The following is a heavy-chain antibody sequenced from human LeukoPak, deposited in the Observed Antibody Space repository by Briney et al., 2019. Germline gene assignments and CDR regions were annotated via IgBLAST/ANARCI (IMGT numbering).Heavy chain of an antibody. CDR2: INPNSGGT. CDR3: ARAAHHYYDSSGALDY. J-gene: IGHJ4*02. D-gene: IGHD3-22*01. V-gene: IGHV1-2*02. CDR1: GYTFTGYY. Sequence: ASVKVSCKASGYTFTGYYMHWVRQAPGQGLEWMGWINPNSGGTNYAQKFQGRVTMTRDTSISTAYMELSRLRSDDTAVYYCARAAHHYYDSSGALDYWGQGTLVTVSS.